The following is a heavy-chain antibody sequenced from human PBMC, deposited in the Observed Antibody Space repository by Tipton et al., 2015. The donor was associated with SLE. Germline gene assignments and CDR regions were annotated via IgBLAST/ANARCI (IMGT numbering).Heavy chain of an antibody. Sequence: SLRLSCAASGFTVSSNYMSWVRQAPGKGLEWVAAIWYDGSKRCYGDSVKGRFTISRDDSKNTLYLEMNSLRAEDTAVYYCARGSVVADDYWGQGTLVTVSS. CDR1: GFTVSSNY. V-gene: IGHV3-33*08. D-gene: IGHD2-15*01. J-gene: IGHJ4*02. CDR2: IWYDGSKR. CDR3: ARGSVVADDY.